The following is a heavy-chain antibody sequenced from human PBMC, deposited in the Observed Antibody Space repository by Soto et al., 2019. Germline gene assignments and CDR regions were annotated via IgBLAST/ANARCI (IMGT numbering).Heavy chain of an antibody. Sequence: SETLSLTCTVSGGSISSYYWSWIRQPPGKGLEWIGYIYYSGSTNYNPSLKSRVTISVDTSKNQFSLKLSSVTAADTAVYCCARTSAYNWNEPPDPDGQAEAFLAEFDYWGQGTLVTVSS. D-gene: IGHD1-1*01. V-gene: IGHV4-59*08. CDR2: IYYSGST. CDR3: ARTSAYNWNEPPDPDGQAEAFLAEFDY. CDR1: GGSISSYY. J-gene: IGHJ4*02.